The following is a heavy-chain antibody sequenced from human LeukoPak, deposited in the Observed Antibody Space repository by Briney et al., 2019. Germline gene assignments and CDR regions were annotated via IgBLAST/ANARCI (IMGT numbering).Heavy chain of an antibody. CDR2: IIPIFGTA. J-gene: IGHJ5*01. CDR1: RGTFSSYA. Sequence: SVKVSCKASRGTFSSYAISWVRQAPGQGLEWLGGIIPIFGTANYAQKFQGRVTITADESTSTAYMELSSLRSEDTAVYYCARVIPGHTFDSWGQGTLVTVYS. V-gene: IGHV1-69*01. D-gene: IGHD2-21*01. CDR3: ARVIPGHTFDS.